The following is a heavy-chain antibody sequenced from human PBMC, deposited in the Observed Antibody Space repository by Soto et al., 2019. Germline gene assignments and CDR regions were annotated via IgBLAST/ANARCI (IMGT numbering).Heavy chain of an antibody. J-gene: IGHJ6*02. CDR2: IIPIFGTA. CDR1: VGTFSSYA. D-gene: IGHD2-2*01. V-gene: IGHV1-69*01. CDR3: ARSKGGYCSSTSCYGHYYYGMDV. Sequence: QVQLVQSGAEVKKPGSSVKVSCKASVGTFSSYAISWVRQAPGQGLEWMGGIIPIFGTANYAQKFQGRVTITADESTSTAYMELSSLRSEDTAVYYCARSKGGYCSSTSCYGHYYYGMDVWGQGTTVTVSS.